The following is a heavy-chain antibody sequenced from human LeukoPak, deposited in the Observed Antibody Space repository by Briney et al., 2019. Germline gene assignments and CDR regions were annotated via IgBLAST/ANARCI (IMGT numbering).Heavy chain of an antibody. CDR1: GGTFSSYA. J-gene: IGHJ6*03. CDR2: IIPIFGTA. CDR3: ARLGFCSSISCYSRSAYYYYYYMDV. Sequence: SVKVSCKASGGTFSSYAISWVRQAPGQGLEWMGRIIPIFGTANYAQKFQGRVTITTDESTSTAYMELSSLRSEDTAVYYCARLGFCSSISCYSRSAYYYYYYMDVWGKGTTVTVSS. D-gene: IGHD2-2*01. V-gene: IGHV1-69*05.